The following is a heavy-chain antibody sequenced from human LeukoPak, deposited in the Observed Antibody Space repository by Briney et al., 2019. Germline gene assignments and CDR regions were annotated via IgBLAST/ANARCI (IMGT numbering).Heavy chain of an antibody. CDR1: AFTFSNYW. D-gene: IGHD6-13*01. Sequence: GGSLRLSCAASAFTFSNYWMHWVRQPPGEGLVWVSDISASGGSTYYADSVKGRFTVSRDNSKNTLYLQMSSLRADDTAVYYCAKGPRQQLVTRFDNWGQGTLVTVSS. CDR2: ISASGGST. J-gene: IGHJ4*02. CDR3: AKGPRQQLVTRFDN. V-gene: IGHV3-23*01.